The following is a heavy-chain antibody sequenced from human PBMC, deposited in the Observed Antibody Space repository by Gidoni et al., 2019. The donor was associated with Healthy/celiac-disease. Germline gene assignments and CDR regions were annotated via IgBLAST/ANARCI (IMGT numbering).Heavy chain of an antibody. Sequence: EVQLVESGGGLVQPGGSLRLSCAASGFTFSSYWMHWVRQAPGKGLVWVSRINRDGSSTSYADSVKGRFTISRDNAKNTLYLQMNSLRAEDTAVYYCARDLYCTNGVCYLYYYYGMDVWGQGTTVTVSS. CDR2: INRDGSST. CDR3: ARDLYCTNGVCYLYYYYGMDV. CDR1: GFTFSSYW. D-gene: IGHD2-8*01. V-gene: IGHV3-74*01. J-gene: IGHJ6*02.